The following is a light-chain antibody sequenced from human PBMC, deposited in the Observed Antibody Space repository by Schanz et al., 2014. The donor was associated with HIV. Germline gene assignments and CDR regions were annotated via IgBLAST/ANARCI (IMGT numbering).Light chain of an antibody. CDR3: CSYAGSYTFWV. J-gene: IGLJ3*02. V-gene: IGLV2-11*01. Sequence: QSALTQPRSVSGSPGQSVAISCTGTSSDVGGHNYVSWYQQHPGKAPKLIIFDVSERPSGVPDRFSGSKSGNTASLTISGLQAEDEADYYCCSYAGSYTFWVFGGGTKLTVL. CDR1: SSDVGGHNY. CDR2: DVS.